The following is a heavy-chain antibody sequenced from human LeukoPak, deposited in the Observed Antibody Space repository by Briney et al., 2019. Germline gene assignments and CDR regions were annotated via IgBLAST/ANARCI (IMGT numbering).Heavy chain of an antibody. J-gene: IGHJ6*03. D-gene: IGHD3-10*01. Sequence: ASVKVSCKASGYTFTGYYMHWVRQAPGQGLEWMGWINPNSGGTNYAQKFQGRVTMTRDTSISTAYMELSRLRSDDTAVYYCARDHTNYGSGSYFPYYYMDVWGKGTTVTISS. CDR1: GYTFTGYY. CDR2: INPNSGGT. V-gene: IGHV1-2*02. CDR3: ARDHTNYGSGSYFPYYYMDV.